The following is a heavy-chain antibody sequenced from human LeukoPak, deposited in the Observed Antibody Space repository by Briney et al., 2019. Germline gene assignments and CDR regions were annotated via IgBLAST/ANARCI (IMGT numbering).Heavy chain of an antibody. D-gene: IGHD2-2*01. V-gene: IGHV3-64*01. J-gene: IGHJ3*02. CDR3: ARGDQLLFDAFDI. CDR2: INSNGRST. Sequence: GGSLRLSCEASGFTFSISIMHWVRQAPGKGLEYVSTINSNGRSTNYANSVKDRFTVSRDNSKNTLYLQMGSLRGEDTAVYYCARGDQLLFDAFDIWGQGTMVAVSS. CDR1: GFTFSISI.